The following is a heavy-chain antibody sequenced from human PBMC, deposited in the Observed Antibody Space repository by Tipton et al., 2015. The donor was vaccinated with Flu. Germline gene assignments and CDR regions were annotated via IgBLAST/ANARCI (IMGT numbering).Heavy chain of an antibody. D-gene: IGHD4-17*01. V-gene: IGHV4-59*08. J-gene: IGHJ4*02. CDR3: ASAPTMTTFFF. CDR1: GASISDYY. CDR2: ISYSGTT. Sequence: TLSLTCSVSGASISDYYWNWIRQRPGKGLEWLAHISYSGTTDYNPSLKSRLTVSADTSKNQFSLKLTSVTATDTAIYYCASAPTMTTFFFWGQGTLVTVFS.